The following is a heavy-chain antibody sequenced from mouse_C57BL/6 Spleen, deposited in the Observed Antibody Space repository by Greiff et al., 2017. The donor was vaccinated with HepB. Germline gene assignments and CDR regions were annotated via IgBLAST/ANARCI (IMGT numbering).Heavy chain of an antibody. CDR1: GYTFTSYW. CDR2: IHPNSGST. V-gene: IGHV1-64*01. J-gene: IGHJ4*01. Sequence: QVQLKQPGAELVKPGASVKLSCKASGYTFTSYWMHWVKQRPGQGLEWIGMIHPNSGSTNYNEKFKSKATLTVDKSSSTAYMQLSSLTSEDSAVYYWARERDYDWAMDDWGQGTSVTVSS. D-gene: IGHD2-4*01. CDR3: ARERDYDWAMDD.